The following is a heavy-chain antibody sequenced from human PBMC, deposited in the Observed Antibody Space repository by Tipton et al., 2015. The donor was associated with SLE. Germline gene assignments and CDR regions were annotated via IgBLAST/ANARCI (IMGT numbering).Heavy chain of an antibody. J-gene: IGHJ3*02. CDR1: GGSISSGSYY. CDR3: ASYRRIAVAGGAFDI. V-gene: IGHV4-61*09. D-gene: IGHD6-19*01. Sequence: TLSLTCTVSGGSISSGSYYWSWIRQPAGKGLEWIGHIYTSGSTNYNPSLKSRVTISVDTSKNQFSLKLSSVTAADTAVYYCASYRRIAVAGGAFDIWGQGTMVTVSS. CDR2: IYTSGST.